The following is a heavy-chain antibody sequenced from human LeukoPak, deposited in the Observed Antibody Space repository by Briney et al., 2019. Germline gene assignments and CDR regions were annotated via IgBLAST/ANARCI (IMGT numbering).Heavy chain of an antibody. J-gene: IGHJ4*02. CDR3: ARGTVTAPDY. CDR1: GFYLSNTY. Sequence: GGSLTLFYAACGFYLSNTYMSWLRQAPAKGLDWVSIIYSGGNTYYADSVKGRFTISRDNSKNTLYLQMNRLRPEDTAVYYCARGTVTAPDYWGEGTLVTVSS. CDR2: IYSGGNT. D-gene: IGHD2-21*02. V-gene: IGHV3-53*01.